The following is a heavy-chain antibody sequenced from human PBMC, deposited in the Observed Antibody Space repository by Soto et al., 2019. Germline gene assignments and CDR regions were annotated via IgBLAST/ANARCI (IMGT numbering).Heavy chain of an antibody. Sequence: EVQLVESGGGLVKPGESLRLSCAASGLRFSNAWMNWFRQAPGKGLEWVGQIRSKTDGGTIFYPAPVKDRFIISRDDSRNTLYLQMNSLKTEDTAVYYCTTAHPRGPDYWGQGTLVTVSS. CDR1: GLRFSNAW. CDR3: TTAHPRGPDY. CDR2: IRSKTDGGTI. V-gene: IGHV3-15*01. D-gene: IGHD5-12*01. J-gene: IGHJ4*02.